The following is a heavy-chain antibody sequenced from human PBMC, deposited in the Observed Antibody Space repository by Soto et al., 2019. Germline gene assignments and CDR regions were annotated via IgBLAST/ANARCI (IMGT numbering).Heavy chain of an antibody. V-gene: IGHV5-51*01. J-gene: IGHJ5*02. CDR1: GYTVTDYF. D-gene: IGHD1-1*01. CDR2: IYPGDSDT. Sequence: GESLNISCNIYGYTVTDYFRCCARQMPGKGLELIGLIYPGDSDTRYSPSFQGRVTISADKSISTAFLQWSSLRASDTAMYYCASQKTVIRGPLSNNWSDPWGQGTLVPVSS. CDR3: ASQKTVIRGPLSNNWSDP.